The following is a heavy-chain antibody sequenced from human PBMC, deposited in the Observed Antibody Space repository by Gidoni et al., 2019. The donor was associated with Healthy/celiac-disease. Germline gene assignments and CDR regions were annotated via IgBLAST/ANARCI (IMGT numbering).Heavy chain of an antibody. V-gene: IGHV7-4-1*02. CDR2: INTKPGNP. CDR3: ARDLARSSSWYGGRGWFDP. Sequence: QVQLVQSGSELKKPGASVKVSCKASGYTFNSYAMNWVRQAPGQGLEWMGWINTKPGNPTYAQGFTGRFVFSLDTSVSTAYLQISSLKAEDTAVYYCARDLARSSSWYGGRGWFDPWGQGTLVTVSS. D-gene: IGHD6-13*01. J-gene: IGHJ5*02. CDR1: GYTFNSYA.